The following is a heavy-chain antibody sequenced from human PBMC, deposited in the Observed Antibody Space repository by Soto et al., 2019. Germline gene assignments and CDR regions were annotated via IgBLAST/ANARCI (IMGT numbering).Heavy chain of an antibody. Sequence: PSDTLSLTCTVSGGSISSGDYYWSWIRQPPGKGLEWIGYIYYSGSTYYNPSLKSRVTISVDTSKNQFSLKLSSVTAADTAVYYCARGPVAGDYYGMDVWGQGTTVTVSS. CDR3: ARGPVAGDYYGMDV. D-gene: IGHD6-19*01. CDR1: GGSISSGDYY. V-gene: IGHV4-30-4*02. J-gene: IGHJ6*02. CDR2: IYYSGST.